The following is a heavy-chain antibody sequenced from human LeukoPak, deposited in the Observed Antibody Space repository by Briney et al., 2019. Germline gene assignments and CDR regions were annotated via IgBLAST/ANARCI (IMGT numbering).Heavy chain of an antibody. CDR2: ITGRGGGT. D-gene: IGHD3-10*01. CDR1: GFTFSSCA. CDR3: AKSGGSGSYYNPFDY. Sequence: QAGGSLRLSCAGSGFTFSSCAMSWVRQAPGKGLEWVSAITGRGGGTYYADSVKGRVTLSRDNSKDTLYLQMNSLRAEDTAVYYCAKSGGSGSYYNPFDYWGQGILVTVSS. V-gene: IGHV3-23*01. J-gene: IGHJ4*02.